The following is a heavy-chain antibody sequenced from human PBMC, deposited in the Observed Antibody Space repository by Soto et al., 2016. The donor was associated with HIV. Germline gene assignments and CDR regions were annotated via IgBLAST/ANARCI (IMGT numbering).Heavy chain of an antibody. J-gene: IGHJ4*02. Sequence: DVQLVESGGGLVKPGGSLRLSCAASGFTFSNAWMSWVRQAPGKGLEWVGRIKSKSDGGTTDYAAPVKGRFTISRDDSKSTLYVQMNSLKTEDTAVYYCTAPYYHDSSGYLTVDYWGQGTLVTVSS. D-gene: IGHD3-22*01. V-gene: IGHV3-15*01. CDR2: IKSKSDGGTT. CDR3: TAPYYHDSSGYLTVDY. CDR1: GFTFSNAW.